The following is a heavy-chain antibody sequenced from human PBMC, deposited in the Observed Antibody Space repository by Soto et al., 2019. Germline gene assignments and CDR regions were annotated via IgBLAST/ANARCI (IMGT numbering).Heavy chain of an antibody. J-gene: IGHJ3*02. CDR3: ARPAINYYDSSVHAFDI. V-gene: IGHV1-2*02. D-gene: IGHD3-22*01. CDR2: INPNSGGT. CDR1: GYTFTGYY. Sequence: ASVKVSCKASGYTFTGYYMHWVRQAPGQGLEWMGWINPNSGGTNYAQKFQGRVTMTRDTSISTAYMELSRLRSDDTAVYYCARPAINYYDSSVHAFDIWGQGTMVTV.